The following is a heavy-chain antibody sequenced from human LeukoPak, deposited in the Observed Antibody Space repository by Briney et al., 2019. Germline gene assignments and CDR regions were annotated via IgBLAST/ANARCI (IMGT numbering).Heavy chain of an antibody. CDR1: GFTFSNFA. CDR2: ISSSSIYI. CDR3: AREYCSGGSCYSFDY. V-gene: IGHV3-21*01. Sequence: GGSLRLSCAASGFTFSNFAMSWVRQAPGRGLEWVSSISSSSIYIYYADSLKGRFTTSRDNAKNSLYLRMNSLRAEDTAVYYCAREYCSGGSCYSFDYWGQGILVSVSS. J-gene: IGHJ4*02. D-gene: IGHD2-15*01.